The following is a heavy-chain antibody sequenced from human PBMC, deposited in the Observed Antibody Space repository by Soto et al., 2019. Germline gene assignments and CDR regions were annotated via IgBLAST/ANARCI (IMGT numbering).Heavy chain of an antibody. D-gene: IGHD1-26*01. CDR1: GGSISSSSYY. CDR2: VHYSGST. J-gene: IGHJ1*01. CDR3: ASGGYGAVGGNFQH. V-gene: IGHV4-39*07. Sequence: PSETLSLTCTVSGGSISSSSYYWGWIRQPPGKGLEWIATVHYSGSTNYNPSLKRRVTISVDTSKNQFSLKLSSVTAADTAVYYCASGGYGAVGGNFQHWGRGTLVTASS.